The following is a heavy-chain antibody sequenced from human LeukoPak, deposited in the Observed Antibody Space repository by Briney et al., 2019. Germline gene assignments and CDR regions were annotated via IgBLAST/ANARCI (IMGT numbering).Heavy chain of an antibody. Sequence: ASVKVSCKASGYTFTGYYMHWVRQAPGQGLEWMGWINPNSGGTNYAQKFQGRVTMTRDTSISTAYMELSRLRSDDTAVYYCARFYDSSGYYYIDYWGQGTLVTVSS. CDR1: GYTFTGYY. J-gene: IGHJ4*02. D-gene: IGHD3-22*01. CDR2: INPNSGGT. V-gene: IGHV1-2*02. CDR3: ARFYDSSGYYYIDY.